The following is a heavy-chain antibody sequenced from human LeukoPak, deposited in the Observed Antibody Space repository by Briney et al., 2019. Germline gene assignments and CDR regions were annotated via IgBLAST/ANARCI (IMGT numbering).Heavy chain of an antibody. CDR3: VRDCSRARCYGDY. V-gene: IGHV3-7*01. CDR2: IKQDASEK. CDR1: GFTVSSNY. D-gene: IGHD2-2*01. J-gene: IGHJ4*02. Sequence: GGSLRLSCAASGFTVSSNYMSWVRQTPGKGLELVANIKQDASEKYYVDSVKGRFTISRDNAENSVYLQMNSLRAEDTAVYFCVRDCSRARCYGDYWGQGTLVTVSS.